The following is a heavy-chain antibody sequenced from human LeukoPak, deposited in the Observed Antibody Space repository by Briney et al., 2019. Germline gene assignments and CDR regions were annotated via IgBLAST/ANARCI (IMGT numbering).Heavy chain of an antibody. CDR1: GGSISSNNW. CDR2: IYDSGST. CDR3: AKGLRTGVGPYMGYHYYMDV. Sequence: SETLSLTCAVSGGSISSNNWWSWVRQPPGKGLEWIGEIYDSGSTNYNPSLKSRVTISVDKSKNQFSLKLSSVTAADTAVYYCAKGLRTGVGPYMGYHYYMDVWGKGATVTVSS. V-gene: IGHV4-4*02. D-gene: IGHD3-16*01. J-gene: IGHJ6*03.